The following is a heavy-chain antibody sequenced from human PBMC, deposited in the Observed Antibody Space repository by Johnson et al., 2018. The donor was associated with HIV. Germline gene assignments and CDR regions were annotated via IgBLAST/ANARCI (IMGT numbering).Heavy chain of an antibody. CDR3: ARGERFGGTQEAFDI. V-gene: IGHV3-20*04. CDR2: INWNGGST. Sequence: VLLVESGGGVVRPGGSLRLSCAASGFTFDDYGMSWVRQAPGKGLEWVSGINWNGGSTGYADSVKGRFTISRDNAKNSLHLQMNSLKTEDTAVYYCARGERFGGTQEAFDIWGQGTMVTVSS. CDR1: GFTFDDYG. J-gene: IGHJ3*02. D-gene: IGHD1-26*01.